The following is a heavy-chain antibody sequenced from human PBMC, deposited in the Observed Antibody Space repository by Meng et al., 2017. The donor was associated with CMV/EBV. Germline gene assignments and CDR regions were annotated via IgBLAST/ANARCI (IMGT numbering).Heavy chain of an antibody. CDR3: AKEDRSGWSKYGMDV. V-gene: IGHV1-69*05. CDR2: IIPIFGTA. D-gene: IGHD6-19*01. CDR1: GGTFSSYA. Sequence: SVKVSCKASGGTFSSYAISWVRQAPGQGLEWMGGIIPIFGTANYAQKFQGRVTITTDESTSTAYMELSSLRSEDTAVYYCAKEDRSGWSKYGMDVWGQGTTVTVSS. J-gene: IGHJ6*02.